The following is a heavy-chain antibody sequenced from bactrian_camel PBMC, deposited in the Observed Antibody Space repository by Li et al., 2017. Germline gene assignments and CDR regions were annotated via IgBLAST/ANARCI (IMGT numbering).Heavy chain of an antibody. D-gene: IGHD1*01. J-gene: IGHJ6*01. Sequence: VQLVESGGDSVEAGGSLGLACVASGYPYGYGGNCMGWFRQIPDKEREGVAGIESDGSTSYADSVKGRFTISQDNAKSTLYLQMNSLKPEDTAMYYCATNHPKYCGGNQTPTWGQGTQVTVS. CDR1: GYPYGYGGNC. CDR3: ATNHPKYCGGNQTPT. CDR2: IESDGST. V-gene: IGHV3S55*01.